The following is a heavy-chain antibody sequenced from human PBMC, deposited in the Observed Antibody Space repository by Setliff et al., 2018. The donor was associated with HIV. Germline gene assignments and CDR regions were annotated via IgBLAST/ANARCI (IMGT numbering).Heavy chain of an antibody. CDR3: ARVPTSSWYVTTQRTKEYFHH. CDR1: GDYISSGGYY. D-gene: IGHD6-13*01. Sequence: SETLSLTCTVSGDYISSGGYYWSWIRQHPGKGLEWIGSIIYSGNTYYNPSLKSRVTISTDTSRNQFSLRLSSVTAADTAIYYCARVPTSSWYVTTQRTKEYFHHWGQGTLVTVSS. V-gene: IGHV4-39*07. CDR2: IIYSGNT. J-gene: IGHJ1*01.